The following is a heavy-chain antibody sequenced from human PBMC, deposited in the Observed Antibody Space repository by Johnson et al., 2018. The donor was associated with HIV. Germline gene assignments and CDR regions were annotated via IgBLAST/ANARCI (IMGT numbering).Heavy chain of an antibody. D-gene: IGHD6-13*01. V-gene: IGHV3-7*05. J-gene: IGHJ3*02. CDR2: IKQDGSEK. CDR1: GFTFSSYW. Sequence: VLLVESGGGVVQPGGSLRLSCAASGFTFSSYWMSWVRQAPGKGLEWVANIKQDGSEKYYVDSVKGRFTISRDNAKNSLYLQMNSLRAEDTAVYYCASRSSSWTADPDDAFEIWGQGTMVTVSS. CDR3: ASRSSSWTADPDDAFEI.